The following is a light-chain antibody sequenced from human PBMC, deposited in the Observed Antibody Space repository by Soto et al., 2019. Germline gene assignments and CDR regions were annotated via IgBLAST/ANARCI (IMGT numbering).Light chain of an antibody. V-gene: IGKV3-15*01. CDR2: GAS. CDR1: QSVSSN. Sequence: EIVMSQSPAALSVSPGERATLSCRASQSVSSNLAWYQQKPRQTPRLLIYGASTRATGIPARFSGSGSGTDFTLTISRLEPEDFAVYYCRQYGTSLGFPVGGGTKVDIK. CDR3: RQYGTSLGFP. J-gene: IGKJ4*01.